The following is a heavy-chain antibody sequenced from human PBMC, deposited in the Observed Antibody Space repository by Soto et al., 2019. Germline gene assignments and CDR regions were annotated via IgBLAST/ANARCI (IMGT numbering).Heavy chain of an antibody. CDR1: GFTFSSYA. Sequence: EVQLLESGGGLVQPGGSLRLSCAASGFTFSSYAMNWVRQAPGKGLEWVSVISGSGDSTYYADSVKGRFTISRDNSKKTLYRQMNRVIAEDTAVYYGARRSSGWYFDYWGQGTLITVSS. V-gene: IGHV3-23*01. D-gene: IGHD6-19*01. J-gene: IGHJ4*02. CDR2: ISGSGDST. CDR3: ARRSSGWYFDY.